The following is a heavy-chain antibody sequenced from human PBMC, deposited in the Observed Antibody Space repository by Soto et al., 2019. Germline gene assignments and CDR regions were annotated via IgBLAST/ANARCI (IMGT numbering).Heavy chain of an antibody. V-gene: IGHV3-7*05. D-gene: IGHD6-13*01. CDR1: GFTLSNYW. CDR2: INQDGSEE. J-gene: IGHJ1*01. CDR3: AREVDSSSWTGAEYFHR. Sequence: GGSLRLSCAASGFTLSNYWMSWVRQAPGKGLEWVANINQDGSEEYYVDSVKGRFTIFRDNAKDSLYLQMHSLRADDTAVYFCAREVDSSSWTGAEYFHRWGRGTLVTVSS.